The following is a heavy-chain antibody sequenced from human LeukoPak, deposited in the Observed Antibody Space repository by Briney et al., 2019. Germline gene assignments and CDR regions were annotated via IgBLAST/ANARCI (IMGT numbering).Heavy chain of an antibody. Sequence: GGSLRLSCVASGLTFSNYAMTWVRQAPGKGLELVSGIWGADDKTVYGDAVKGRFTISRDNAKNSLYLQMNSLRAEDTAVYYCARESGIAAAGTGPSWFDPWGQGTLVTVSS. CDR3: ARESGIAAAGTGPSWFDP. J-gene: IGHJ5*02. CDR1: GLTFSNYA. D-gene: IGHD6-13*01. V-gene: IGHV3-23*01. CDR2: IWGADDKT.